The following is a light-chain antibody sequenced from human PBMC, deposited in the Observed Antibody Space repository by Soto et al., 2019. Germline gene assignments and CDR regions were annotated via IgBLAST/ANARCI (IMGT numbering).Light chain of an antibody. CDR1: QSVSTN. V-gene: IGKV3-15*01. J-gene: IGKJ1*01. Sequence: EIVRTRSPATLSVSPGERATLSGRASQSVSTNLAWYQQKPAQAPRLLIYGASTRATGIPARFSGSGSGTEFTLTISSLQSEDFAVYYCQQYNNWPRTFGQGTKVEIK. CDR2: GAS. CDR3: QQYNNWPRT.